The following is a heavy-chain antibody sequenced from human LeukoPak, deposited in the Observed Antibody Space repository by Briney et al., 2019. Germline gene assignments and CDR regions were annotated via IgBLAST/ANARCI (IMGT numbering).Heavy chain of an antibody. J-gene: IGHJ4*02. CDR3: ARENYDQYYFDY. Sequence: GTSLILSCAASGFTFSIYAMHCVRQAPAKGLEWVAVISYDGSNKYYADSVKGRFTISRDNSKNTLYLQMNSLRAEDTAVYYCARENYDQYYFDYWGQGTLVTVSS. CDR1: GFTFSIYA. V-gene: IGHV3-30-3*01. CDR2: ISYDGSNK. D-gene: IGHD5-12*01.